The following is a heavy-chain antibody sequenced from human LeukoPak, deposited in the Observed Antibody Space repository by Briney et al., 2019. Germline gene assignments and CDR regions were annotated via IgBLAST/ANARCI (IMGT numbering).Heavy chain of an antibody. V-gene: IGHV4-34*01. J-gene: IGHJ4*02. CDR3: ARGPHYYYGSGSYYNDFDY. Sequence: SETLSLTCAVYGGSFSGYYWSGIRQPPGKGLEWIGEINHSGSTNYNPSLKSRVTISVDTSKNQSSLKLSSVTAADTAVYYCARGPHYYYGSGSYYNDFDYWGQGTLVTVSS. D-gene: IGHD3-10*01. CDR1: GGSFSGYY. CDR2: INHSGST.